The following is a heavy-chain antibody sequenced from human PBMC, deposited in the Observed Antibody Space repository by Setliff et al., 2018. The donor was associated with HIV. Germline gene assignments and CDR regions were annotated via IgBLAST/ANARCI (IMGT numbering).Heavy chain of an antibody. CDR3: ARVSSGYDLDY. D-gene: IGHD5-12*01. CDR1: GGSISSYY. Sequence: PSETLSLTCTVSGGSISSYYWSWIRQPPGKGLEWIGYIYYSGSTNYNPSLKSRVTISVDTSKNQFSLKLTSVTAADTAVYYCARVSSGYDLDYWGQGTLVTVSS. V-gene: IGHV4-59*01. CDR2: IYYSGST. J-gene: IGHJ4*02.